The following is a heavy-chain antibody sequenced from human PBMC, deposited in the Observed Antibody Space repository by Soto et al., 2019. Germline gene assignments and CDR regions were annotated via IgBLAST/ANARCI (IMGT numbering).Heavy chain of an antibody. CDR2: IKQDGSEK. CDR1: VFTFSSYW. J-gene: IGHJ4*02. Sequence: HPWWSLRLSCSASVFTFSSYWMSWVRQAPGKGLEWVANIKQDGSEKYYVDSVKGRFTISRDNAKNSLYLQMNSLRAEDTAVYYCARDRGATPPFDYWGQGTLVTVSS. D-gene: IGHD1-26*01. V-gene: IGHV3-7*01. CDR3: ARDRGATPPFDY.